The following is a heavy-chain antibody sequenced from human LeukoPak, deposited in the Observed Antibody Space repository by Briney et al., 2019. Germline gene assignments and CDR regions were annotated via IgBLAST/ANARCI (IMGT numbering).Heavy chain of an antibody. D-gene: IGHD2-2*01. CDR3: ARELRRGYCSSTSCPLYYYYGMDV. J-gene: IGHJ6*02. CDR1: GGSFSGYY. CDR2: INHSGST. V-gene: IGHV4-34*01. Sequence: SETLSLTCAVYGGSFSGYYWSWIRQPPGKGLEWIGEINHSGSTNYNPSLKSRVTISVDTSKNQFSLRLSSVTAADTAVYYCARELRRGYCSSTSCPLYYYYGMDVWGQGTTVTVSS.